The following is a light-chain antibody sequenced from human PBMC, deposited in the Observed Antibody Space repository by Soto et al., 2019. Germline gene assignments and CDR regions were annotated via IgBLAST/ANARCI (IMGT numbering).Light chain of an antibody. V-gene: IGKV1-39*01. Sequence: DIQMTQSPSSLSASVGDRVTIACRASQNIRTYLNWYQQNPGKAPKLLIYAASNLHSGVPSRFSGSGSGTDFTLNISSLQPEDFATYYCQQAYSKNTVGGGTKVEIK. CDR2: AAS. CDR3: QQAYSKNT. J-gene: IGKJ4*01. CDR1: QNIRTY.